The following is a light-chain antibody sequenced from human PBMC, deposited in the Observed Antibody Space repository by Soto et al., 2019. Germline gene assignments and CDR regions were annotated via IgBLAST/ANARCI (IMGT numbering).Light chain of an antibody. V-gene: IGKV3-20*01. CDR3: QQYGSSPFT. CDR2: GAS. J-gene: IGKJ3*01. CDR1: QSVTSSY. Sequence: EIVLTQSPVTLSLSPGERATLSCRASQSVTSSYLAWYQHKPGQAPRLLIYGASSRATGIPDRFSGSGSGTDFTLTISRLDPEDFAVYYCQQYGSSPFTFGPGTKVDIK.